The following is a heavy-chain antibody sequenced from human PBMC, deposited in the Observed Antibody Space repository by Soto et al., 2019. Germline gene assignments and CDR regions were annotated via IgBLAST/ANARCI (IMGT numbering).Heavy chain of an antibody. CDR2: INPNSGGS. J-gene: IGHJ2*01. V-gene: IGHV1-2*02. CDR1: GYTFTGQY. Sequence: ASVKVSCKSSGYTFTGQYIHWLRQAPGQGLEWMGWINPNSGGSNHVEKFQGRATLTRDTAISTVYMELSSLRSDDTAIYYCARGNLIELGISRFFDLWGRGTLVTVSS. CDR3: ARGNLIELGISRFFDL. D-gene: IGHD7-27*01.